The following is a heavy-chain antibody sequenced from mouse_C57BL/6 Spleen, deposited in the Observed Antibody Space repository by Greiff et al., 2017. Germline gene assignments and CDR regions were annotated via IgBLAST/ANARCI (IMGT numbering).Heavy chain of an antibody. CDR3: ATCYYSNYYYAMDY. J-gene: IGHJ4*01. Sequence: QVQLQQPGAELVKPGASVKLSCKASGYTFTSYWMHWVKQRPGRGLEWIGRIDPNSGGTKYNEKFKSKATLTVDKPSSTAYMQLSSLTSEDSAVYYCATCYYSNYYYAMDYWGQGTSVTVSS. CDR2: IDPNSGGT. D-gene: IGHD2-5*01. V-gene: IGHV1-72*01. CDR1: GYTFTSYW.